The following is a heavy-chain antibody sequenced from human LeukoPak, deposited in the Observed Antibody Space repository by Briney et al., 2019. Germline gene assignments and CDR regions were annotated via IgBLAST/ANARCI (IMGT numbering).Heavy chain of an antibody. V-gene: IGHV3-30*18. D-gene: IGHD3-9*01. Sequence: PGRSLRLSCAASGFTFSSYGMHWVRQAPGKGLEWVAVISYDGSNKYYADSVKGRFTISRDNSKNTLYLQMNSLRAEDTAVYYCAKVGDREDILTDYYPDYWGQGTLVTVSS. CDR2: ISYDGSNK. J-gene: IGHJ4*02. CDR1: GFTFSSYG. CDR3: AKVGDREDILTDYYPDY.